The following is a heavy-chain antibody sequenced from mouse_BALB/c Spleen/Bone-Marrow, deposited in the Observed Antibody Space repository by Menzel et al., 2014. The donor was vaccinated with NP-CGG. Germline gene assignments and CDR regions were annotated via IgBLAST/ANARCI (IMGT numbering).Heavy chain of an antibody. V-gene: IGHV5-6-3*01. CDR1: GFTFSNYG. CDR2: INTNGGDT. Sequence: DVQLQESGGGLVQPGGSLKLSCAASGFTFSNYGMSWVRQTPDKRLEFVATINTNGGDTYYPDSVKGRFTISRDNVKNTLYLQMSSLKSEDTAMYYCARRVDYVSWFAYWGQGTLVAVSA. J-gene: IGHJ3*01. CDR3: ARRVDYVSWFAY. D-gene: IGHD2-4*01.